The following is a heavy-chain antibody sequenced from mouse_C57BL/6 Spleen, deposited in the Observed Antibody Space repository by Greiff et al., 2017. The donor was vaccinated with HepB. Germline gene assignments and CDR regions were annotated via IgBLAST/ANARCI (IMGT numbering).Heavy chain of an antibody. D-gene: IGHD3-2*02. CDR2: IWRGGST. Sequence: QVHVKQSGPGLVQPSQSLSITCTVSGFSLTSYGVHWVRQSPGKGLEWLGVIWRGGSTDYNAAFMSRLSITKDNSKSQVFFKMNRLQADDTAIYYGAKDSSGYVRYYAMDYWGQGTSVTVSS. CDR3: AKDSSGYVRYYAMDY. J-gene: IGHJ4*01. CDR1: GFSLTSYG. V-gene: IGHV2-5*01.